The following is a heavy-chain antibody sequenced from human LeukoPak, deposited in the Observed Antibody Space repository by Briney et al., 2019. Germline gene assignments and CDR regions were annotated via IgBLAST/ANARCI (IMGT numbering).Heavy chain of an antibody. J-gene: IGHJ6*04. D-gene: IGHD3-10*02. CDR2: ISSSGSTI. CDR3: AELGITMIGGV. V-gene: IGHV3-48*03. CDR1: RFTFSSYE. Sequence: GRSLRLSCAASRFTFSSYEMNWVRPAPGEGLEWVSYISSSGSTIYYADSVKGRFTISRDNAKNSLYLQMNSLRAEDTAVYYCAELGITMIGGVWGKGTTVTISS.